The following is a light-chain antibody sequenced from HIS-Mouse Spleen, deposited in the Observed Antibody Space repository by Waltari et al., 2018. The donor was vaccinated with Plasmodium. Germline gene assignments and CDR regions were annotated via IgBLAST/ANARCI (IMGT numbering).Light chain of an antibody. Sequence: SYELTQPPSVSVSPGQTASITCSGDKLGDKYACWYEQKPGQSPALVIYQDSKRASGIPVRVSSSNSGNPSTRTICGTQAMAEADYYCQAWDSSTVVFGGGTKLTVL. CDR2: QDS. CDR3: QAWDSSTVV. CDR1: KLGDKY. J-gene: IGLJ2*01. V-gene: IGLV3-1*01.